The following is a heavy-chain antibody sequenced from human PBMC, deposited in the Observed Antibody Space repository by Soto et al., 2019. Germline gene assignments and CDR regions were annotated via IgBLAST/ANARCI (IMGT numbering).Heavy chain of an antibody. CDR1: GGTFSSYT. D-gene: IGHD3-10*01. J-gene: IGHJ4*02. Sequence: QVQLVQSGAEVKKPGSSVKVSCKASGGTFSSYTISWVRQAPGQGLEWMGRIIPILGIANYAQKFQGRVTITADKSTSTAYMELSSLRSEDTAVYYCARVFGYGSGSRWGQGTLVTVSS. V-gene: IGHV1-69*02. CDR3: ARVFGYGSGSR. CDR2: IIPILGIA.